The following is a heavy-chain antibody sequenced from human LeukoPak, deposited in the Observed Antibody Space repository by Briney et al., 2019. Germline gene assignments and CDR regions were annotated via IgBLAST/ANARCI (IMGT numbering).Heavy chain of an antibody. V-gene: IGHV3-30-3*01. J-gene: IGHJ4*02. D-gene: IGHD3-3*01. CDR3: AKVTDPTSSRHGSGYSY. Sequence: GRSLRLSCAASGFTFSSYAMHWIRQAPGKGLEWVAVISYDGSNKYYADSVRGRFTISRDNSKNTLYLQMNSLRAEDTAVYYCAKVTDPTSSRHGSGYSYWGQGTLVTVSS. CDR1: GFTFSSYA. CDR2: ISYDGSNK.